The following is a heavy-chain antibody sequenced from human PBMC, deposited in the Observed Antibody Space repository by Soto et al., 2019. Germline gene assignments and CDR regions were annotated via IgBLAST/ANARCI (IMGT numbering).Heavy chain of an antibody. CDR1: GFTFSSYE. Sequence: PGGSLRLSCAASGFTFSSYEMDWVRQAPGKGLEWVAYISSSGTILYADSVKGRFTISRDNADNSLYLQMNSLRAEDTAVYYCTKEKSVMYSGYDAFDILGRGTMVTV. J-gene: IGHJ3*02. V-gene: IGHV3-48*03. CDR2: ISSSGTI. CDR3: TKEKSVMYSGYDAFDI. D-gene: IGHD5-12*01.